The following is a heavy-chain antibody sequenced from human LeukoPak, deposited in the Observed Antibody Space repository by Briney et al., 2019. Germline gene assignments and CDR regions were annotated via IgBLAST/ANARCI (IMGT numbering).Heavy chain of an antibody. J-gene: IGHJ3*02. CDR1: GFTFSRYW. D-gene: IGHD3-16*01. V-gene: IGHV3-74*01. CDR2: IYTDGSGT. CDR3: ASDRGYAFDI. Sequence: GGSLRLSCAASGFTFSRYWMHWVRQAPGKGLVWVSRIYTDGSGTTYADSVKGRFTISRDNAKNTLYLQMNSLRAEDTAVYYSASDRGYAFDIWGQGTMVTVSS.